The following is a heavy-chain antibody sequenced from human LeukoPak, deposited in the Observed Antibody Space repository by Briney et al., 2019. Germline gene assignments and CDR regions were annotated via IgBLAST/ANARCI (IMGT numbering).Heavy chain of an antibody. D-gene: IGHD2-21*02. CDR3: ARRDGYYMDV. J-gene: IGHJ6*03. V-gene: IGHV3-21*05. Sequence: GGSLRLSCAVSGFTLTTYSMNWVRQAPGKGPEWVSYIGYSGRDMYYADSVKGRFTISRDNAKNALYLQMNSLRVEDTAVYYCARRDGYYMDVWAKGPRSPSP. CDR2: IGYSGRDM. CDR1: GFTLTTYS.